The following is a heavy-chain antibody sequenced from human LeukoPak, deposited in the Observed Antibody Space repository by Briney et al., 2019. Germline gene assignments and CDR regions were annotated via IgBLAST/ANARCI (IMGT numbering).Heavy chain of an antibody. J-gene: IGHJ5*02. Sequence: PGRSLRLSCAASGFTFSNYGMHWVRQAPGKGLEWVAFISYDGSNKYYADSVKGRFTISRDNSKNTVSLQMNSLRADDTAVYYCAKKAFDSGSYHWFDPWGQGTLVTVSS. CDR3: AKKAFDSGSYHWFDP. V-gene: IGHV3-30*18. CDR2: ISYDGSNK. CDR1: GFTFSNYG. D-gene: IGHD3-10*01.